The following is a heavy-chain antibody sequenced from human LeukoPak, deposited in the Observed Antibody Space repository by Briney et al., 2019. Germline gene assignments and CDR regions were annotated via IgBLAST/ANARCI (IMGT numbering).Heavy chain of an antibody. V-gene: IGHV1-8*01. J-gene: IGHJ5*02. CDR1: GYTFTSYD. CDR2: MNPNSGNT. D-gene: IGHD3-10*01. CDR3: AGASRKVRGVIIHNWFDP. Sequence: ASVKVSCKASGYTFTSYDINWVRQATGQGLEWMGWMNPNSGNTGYAQKFQGRVTMTRNTSISTAYMELSSLRSEDTAVYYCAGASRKVRGVIIHNWFDPWGQGTLVTVSS.